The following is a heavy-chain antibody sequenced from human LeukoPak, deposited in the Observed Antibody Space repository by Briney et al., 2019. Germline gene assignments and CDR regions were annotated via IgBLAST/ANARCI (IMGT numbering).Heavy chain of an antibody. J-gene: IGHJ4*02. CDR3: AKDCSGTWHESDY. CDR1: GFTFSKYG. V-gene: IGHV3-30*02. Sequence: GGSLRLSCAASGFTFSKYGIPWVRQAPGKGLEWVAFIRFDGSNKYYADSVKGRFAISRDNSHNTLYLQMNSLRPEDTAVYYCAKDCSGTWHESDYWGQGTLVTVSS. CDR2: IRFDGSNK. D-gene: IGHD2-15*01.